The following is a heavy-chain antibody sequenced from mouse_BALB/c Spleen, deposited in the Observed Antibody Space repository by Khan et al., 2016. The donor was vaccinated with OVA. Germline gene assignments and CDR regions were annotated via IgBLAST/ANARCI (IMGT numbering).Heavy chain of an antibody. V-gene: IGHV1-69*02. CDR1: GYTFTNYW. D-gene: IGHD2-13*01. Sequence: QVQLQQPGAELVRPGASVKLSCKASGYTFTNYWINWMKQRPRQGLKWIGNIYPSDNYTNYNQQFRDKATLTVDKSSSTAYMQLSSPTSEDSAVYYCTRGDPGNFDYWGQGTTLTVSS. J-gene: IGHJ2*01. CDR2: IYPSDNYT. CDR3: TRGDPGNFDY.